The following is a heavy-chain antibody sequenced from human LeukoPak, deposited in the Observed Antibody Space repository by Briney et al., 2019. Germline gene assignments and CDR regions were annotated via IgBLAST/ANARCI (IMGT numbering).Heavy chain of an antibody. V-gene: IGHV4-38-2*02. CDR1: GYSITTGYY. D-gene: IGHD5-12*01. Sequence: SETLSLTCTVSGYSITTGYYWAWIRQPPGKGPEWIGSMYHNSGATFYSPSLKSRVTISVDTSNNHFSLKLTSVTAADTAVYYCARLDISTTWYAFDYWGQGTLVTVSS. CDR2: MYHNSGAT. J-gene: IGHJ4*02. CDR3: ARLDISTTWYAFDY.